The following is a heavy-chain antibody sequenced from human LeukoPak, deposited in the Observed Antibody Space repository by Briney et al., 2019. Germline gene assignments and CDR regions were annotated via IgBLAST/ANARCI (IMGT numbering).Heavy chain of an antibody. CDR3: ARVNGNSGAFDI. J-gene: IGHJ3*02. CDR1: GFTFSSYS. V-gene: IGHV3-21*01. CDR2: ISSSSSYI. Sequence: GGPLRLSCAASGFTFSSYSMNWVRQAPGKGLEWVSSISSSSSYIYYADSVKGRFTISRDNAKNSLYLQMNSLRAEDTAVYYCARVNGNSGAFDIWGQGTMVTVSS. D-gene: IGHD5-18*01.